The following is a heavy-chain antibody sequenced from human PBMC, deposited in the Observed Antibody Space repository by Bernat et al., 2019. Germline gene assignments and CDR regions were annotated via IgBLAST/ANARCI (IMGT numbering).Heavy chain of an antibody. CDR3: ARHALDCSGGSCYIEYYYYYYYMDV. Sequence: QLQLQESGPGLVKPSETLSLTCTVSGGSISSSSYYWGWIRQPPGKGLEWIGSIYYSGSTYYNPSLKSRVTISVDTSKNQFSLKLSSVTAADTAVYYCARHALDCSGGSCYIEYYYYYYYMDVWGKGTTVTVSS. V-gene: IGHV4-39*01. D-gene: IGHD2-15*01. CDR1: GGSISSSSYY. CDR2: IYYSGST. J-gene: IGHJ6*03.